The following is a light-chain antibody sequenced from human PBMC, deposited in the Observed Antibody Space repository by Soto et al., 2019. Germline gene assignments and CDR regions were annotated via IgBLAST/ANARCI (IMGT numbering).Light chain of an antibody. CDR2: SSN. J-gene: IGLJ2*01. CDR3: AAWDDSLSGNVV. CDR1: GSNIGSNS. Sequence: QSVLTQPPSASGAPGQRVTISCSGSGSNIGSNSVNWYQQLPGTAPKLLIYSSNQRPSGVPDRFSGSKSGTSASLAIRGLQSEDEADYYCAAWDDSLSGNVVFGGGTKVTVL. V-gene: IGLV1-44*01.